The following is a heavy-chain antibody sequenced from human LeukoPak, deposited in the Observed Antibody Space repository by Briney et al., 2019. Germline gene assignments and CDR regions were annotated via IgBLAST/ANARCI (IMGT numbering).Heavy chain of an antibody. CDR2: IYYSGST. V-gene: IGHV4-59*08. J-gene: IGHJ2*01. D-gene: IGHD6-19*01. CDR3: ARKAGYSSGWYWYFDL. Sequence: SETLSLTCTVSGGSISNYYWSWIRQPPGKGLEWIGYIYYSGSTNYNPSLKSRVTISVDTSKNQFSLKLSSVTAADTAVYYCARKAGYSSGWYWYFDLWGRGTLVTVSS. CDR1: GGSISNYY.